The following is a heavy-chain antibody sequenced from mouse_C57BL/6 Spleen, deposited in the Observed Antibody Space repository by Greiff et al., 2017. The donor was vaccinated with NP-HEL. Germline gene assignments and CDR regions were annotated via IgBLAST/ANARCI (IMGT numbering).Heavy chain of an antibody. CDR2: IYPRSGNT. Sequence: VQLQQSGAELARPGASVKLSCKASGYTFTSYGISWVKQRTGQGLEWIGEIYPRSGNTYYNEKFKGKATLTADKSSSTAYMELRSLPSEDSAVYFCARFITTVGDYYFDYWGQGTTLTVSS. CDR1: GYTFTSYG. V-gene: IGHV1-81*01. D-gene: IGHD1-1*01. CDR3: ARFITTVGDYYFDY. J-gene: IGHJ2*01.